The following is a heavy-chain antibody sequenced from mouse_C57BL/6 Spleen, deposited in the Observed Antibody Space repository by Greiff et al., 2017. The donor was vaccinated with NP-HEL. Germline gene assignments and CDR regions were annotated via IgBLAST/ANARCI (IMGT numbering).Heavy chain of an antibody. Sequence: QVQLKESGAELVRPGASVKLSCKASGYTFTDYYINWVKQRPGQGLEWIARIYPGSGNTYYNEKFKGKATLTAEKSSSTAYMQLSSLTSEDSAVYFCARRGYPHAMDYWGQGTSVTVSS. D-gene: IGHD3-1*01. CDR3: ARRGYPHAMDY. CDR1: GYTFTDYY. J-gene: IGHJ4*01. V-gene: IGHV1-76*01. CDR2: IYPGSGNT.